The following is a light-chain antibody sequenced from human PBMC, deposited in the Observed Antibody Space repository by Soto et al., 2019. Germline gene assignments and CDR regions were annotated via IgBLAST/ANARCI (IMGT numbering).Light chain of an antibody. CDR2: YDS. CDR1: NIGSKS. J-gene: IGLJ2*01. Sequence: SYELTQPPSVSVAPGKTARITFGGNNIGSKSVHWYQQKPGQAPVLVIYYDSDRPSGIPERFSGSNSGNTATLTISRVEAGDEADYYCQVWDSSSDHPHVVFGGGTKLTVL. V-gene: IGLV3-21*04. CDR3: QVWDSSSDHPHVV.